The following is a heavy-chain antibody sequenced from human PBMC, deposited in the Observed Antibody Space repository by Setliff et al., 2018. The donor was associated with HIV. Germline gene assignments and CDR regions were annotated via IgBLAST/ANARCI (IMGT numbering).Heavy chain of an antibody. J-gene: IGHJ5*02. CDR1: GQFISDGYY. CDR3: ARSIHGGGSEPFDT. Sequence: SETLSLTCTVSGQFISDGYYWGWIRQPPGKGLEWIGSVYHSGKTYYNPSLKSRVTMSADTSKNQISLMLRSMTAADTAIYYCARSIHGGGSEPFDTWGQGILVTVSS. V-gene: IGHV4-38-2*02. CDR2: VYHSGKT. D-gene: IGHD3-10*01.